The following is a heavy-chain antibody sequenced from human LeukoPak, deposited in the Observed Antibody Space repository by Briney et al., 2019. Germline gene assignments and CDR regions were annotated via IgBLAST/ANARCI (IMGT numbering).Heavy chain of an antibody. CDR2: INPNSGGT. J-gene: IGHJ4*02. D-gene: IGHD3-10*01. CDR1: GYTFTGYY. CDR3: ARIRITMVRGVTPHFDY. Sequence: GASVKVSCKASGYTFTGYYMHWVRQAPGQGLEWMGWINPNSGGTNYAQKFQGRVTMTRDTSISTAYMELSRLRSDDTAVYYCARIRITMVRGVTPHFDYWGQGTLVTASS. V-gene: IGHV1-2*02.